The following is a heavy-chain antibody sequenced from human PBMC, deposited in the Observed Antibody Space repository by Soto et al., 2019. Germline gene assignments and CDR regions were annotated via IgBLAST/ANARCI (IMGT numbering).Heavy chain of an antibody. V-gene: IGHV3-21*01. CDR2: ISSSSSYI. CDR1: GFTFSSYS. CDR3: ARIQLGYAAFDI. Sequence: EVQLVESGGGLVKPGGSLRLSCAASGFTFSSYSMNWVRQAPGKGLEWVSSISSSSSYIYYADSVKGRFTISRDNAKNSLYLQLNSLIAEDTAVYYCARIQLGYAAFDIWGQGTMVTVSS. J-gene: IGHJ3*02. D-gene: IGHD6-6*01.